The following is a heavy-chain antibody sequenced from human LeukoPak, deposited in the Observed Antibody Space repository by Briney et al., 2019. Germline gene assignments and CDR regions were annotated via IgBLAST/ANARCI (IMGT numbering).Heavy chain of an antibody. J-gene: IGHJ4*02. D-gene: IGHD2-15*01. CDR2: INHSGST. CDR1: GGSFSGYY. CDR3: ARVGGTDCSGGSCYSPQIDY. V-gene: IGHV4-34*01. Sequence: PSETLSLTCAVYGGSFSGYYWSWIRQPPGKGLEWIGEINHSGSTNYNPSLKSRVTISVDTSKNQFSLKLSSVTAADTAVYYCARVGGTDCSGGSCYSPQIDYWGQGTLVTVSS.